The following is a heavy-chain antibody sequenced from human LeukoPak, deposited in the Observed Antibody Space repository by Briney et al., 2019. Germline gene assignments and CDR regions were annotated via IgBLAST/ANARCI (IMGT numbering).Heavy chain of an antibody. CDR3: ARDSPTPAAFDI. J-gene: IGHJ3*02. CDR2: IYHSGST. V-gene: IGHV4-4*02. Sequence: PGGSLRLSCAASGFTFRSYGMHWVRQAPGKGLEWIGEIYHSGSTNYNPSLKSRVTISVDKSKNQFSLKLSSVTAADTAVYYCARDSPTPAAFDIWGQGTMVTVSS. CDR1: GFTFRSYGM.